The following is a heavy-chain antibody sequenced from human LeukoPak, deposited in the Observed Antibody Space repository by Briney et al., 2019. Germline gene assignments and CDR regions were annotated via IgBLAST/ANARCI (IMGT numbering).Heavy chain of an antibody. V-gene: IGHV3-23*01. CDR2: ISGSGGST. CDR3: AKEEAAGSQFFDY. Sequence: GGSLRLSCAASGFTFSDYYMSWVRQAPGKGLEWVSAISGSGGSTYYADSVKGRFTISRDNSKNTLYLQMNSLRAEDTAVYYCAKEEAAGSQFFDYWGQGTLVTVSS. CDR1: GFTFSDYY. D-gene: IGHD6-13*01. J-gene: IGHJ4*02.